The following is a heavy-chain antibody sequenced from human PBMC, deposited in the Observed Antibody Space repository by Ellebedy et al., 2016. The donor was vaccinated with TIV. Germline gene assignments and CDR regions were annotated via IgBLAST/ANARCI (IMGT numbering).Heavy chain of an antibody. CDR1: GFSFRNYW. V-gene: IGHV3-7*01. Sequence: GESLKISCAASGFSFRNYWMGWVRQAPGKRLEWVANIYQDGSQKYYADSVEGRFTISRDNAQNSLYLQMKSLRVDDTAVYYCARRGSYGDYAVQVNNWFDSWGQGTPVTVSP. J-gene: IGHJ5*01. D-gene: IGHD4-17*01. CDR2: IYQDGSQK. CDR3: ARRGSYGDYAVQVNNWFDS.